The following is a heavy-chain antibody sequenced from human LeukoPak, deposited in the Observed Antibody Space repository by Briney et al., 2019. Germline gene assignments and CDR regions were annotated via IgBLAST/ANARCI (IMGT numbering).Heavy chain of an antibody. CDR2: ITSSSSYI. D-gene: IGHD3/OR15-3a*01. CDR3: ARERRAVDINWFDS. V-gene: IGHV3-21*06. Sequence: PGGSLRLSCAASGFTFSTYNMNGVRQAPGKGLEWVSSITSSSSYIYYADSVKGRFIISRDNAKDSLYLQMNSLRAEDTAVYYCARERRAVDINWFDSWGQGTLVTVSS. CDR1: GFTFSTYN. J-gene: IGHJ5*01.